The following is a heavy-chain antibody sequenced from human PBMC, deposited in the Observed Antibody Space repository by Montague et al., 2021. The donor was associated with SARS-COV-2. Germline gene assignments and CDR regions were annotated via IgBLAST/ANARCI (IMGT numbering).Heavy chain of an antibody. Sequence: SETLSLTCSVSGGPFSSTSFYWGWIRQSPGKGLEWVANFYYNGITYYNPSLKSRVTLSVDPSTNQFFLKLTFVTAADTAVYYCARPRPGSPNSWFDTWGQGILVTVSS. V-gene: IGHV4-39*01. J-gene: IGHJ5*02. CDR2: FYYNGIT. D-gene: IGHD6-6*01. CDR3: ARPRPGSPNSWFDT. CDR1: GGPFSSTSFY.